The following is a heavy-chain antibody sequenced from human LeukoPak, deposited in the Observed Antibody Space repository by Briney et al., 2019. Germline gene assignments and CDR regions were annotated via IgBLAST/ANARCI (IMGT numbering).Heavy chain of an antibody. CDR1: GYTFTGYY. D-gene: IGHD3-10*01. J-gene: IGHJ4*02. V-gene: IGHV1-2*02. CDR2: INPNSGGT. Sequence: ASVKVSSKASGYTFTGYYMHWVRQAPGQGLEWMGCINPNSGGTNYAQKFQGRVTMTRDTSISTAYMELSRLRSDDTAVYYCARVAMGSGSYYYWGQGTLVTVSS. CDR3: ARVAMGSGSYYY.